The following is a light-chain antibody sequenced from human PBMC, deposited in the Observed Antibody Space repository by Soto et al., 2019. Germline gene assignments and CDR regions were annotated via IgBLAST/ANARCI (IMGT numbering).Light chain of an antibody. Sequence: DIQMTQSPSTLSASVGDRVTITCRASQSISSWLAWYQQKPGKAPKLLIYDASSLESGVPSRFSGSGSGTEFTLTISSLKPDDFGTYYCQQYNSYPYTIGQGTKLEIK. CDR3: QQYNSYPYT. CDR2: DAS. J-gene: IGKJ2*01. V-gene: IGKV1-5*01. CDR1: QSISSW.